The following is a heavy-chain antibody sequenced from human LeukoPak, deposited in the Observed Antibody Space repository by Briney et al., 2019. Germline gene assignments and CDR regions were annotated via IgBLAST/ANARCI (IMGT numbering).Heavy chain of an antibody. D-gene: IGHD6-6*01. CDR1: GFIFSHYS. J-gene: IGHJ4*02. Sequence: GGSLRLSCAASGFIFSHYSMNWVRQAPGKGLEWVSSISSRSSYIFYADSMKGRFTISRDNAENSLYLQINSLRAEDTAVYYCAKVKYSSSSGVGDYFDYWGQGTPVTVSS. V-gene: IGHV3-21*04. CDR3: AKVKYSSSSGVGDYFDY. CDR2: ISSRSSYI.